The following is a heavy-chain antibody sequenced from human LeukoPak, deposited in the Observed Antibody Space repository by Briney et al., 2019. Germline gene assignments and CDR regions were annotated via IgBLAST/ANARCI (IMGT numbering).Heavy chain of an antibody. D-gene: IGHD6-13*01. V-gene: IGHV1-2*02. CDR1: GYTFTGYY. J-gene: IGHJ4*02. CDR2: INPNSGGT. CDR3: GGTYSSSWQIDY. Sequence: WASVKVSCKASGYTFTGYYMHWVRQAPGQGLEWMGWINPNSGGTNYAQKFQGRVTMTRDTSISTAYMELSRLRSDDTAVYYCGGTYSSSWQIDYWGQGTLVTVSS.